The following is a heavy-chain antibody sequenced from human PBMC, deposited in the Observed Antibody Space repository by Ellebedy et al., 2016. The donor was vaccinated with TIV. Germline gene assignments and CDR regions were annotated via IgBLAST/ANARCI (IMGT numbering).Heavy chain of an antibody. CDR3: ARVKRVNCSGGSCYPTPFDY. CDR1: GGSFSGYY. Sequence: SETLSLXXAVYGGSFSGYYWSWIRQPPGKGLEWIGEINHSGIIDYNPSLKSRVTISVDTSKNQFSLKLRSVTAADTAVYYCARVKRVNCSGGSCYPTPFDYWGQGTLVTVSS. D-gene: IGHD2-15*01. V-gene: IGHV4-34*01. J-gene: IGHJ4*02. CDR2: INHSGII.